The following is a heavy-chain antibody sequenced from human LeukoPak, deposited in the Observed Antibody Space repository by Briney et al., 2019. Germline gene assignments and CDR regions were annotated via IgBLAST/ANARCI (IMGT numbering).Heavy chain of an antibody. CDR3: ARTFTYYYDSSGYNYFDY. CDR2: ISSSSSYI. V-gene: IGHV3-21*01. J-gene: IGHJ4*02. D-gene: IGHD3-22*01. CDR1: GFTFSSYS. Sequence: SGGSLRLSCAASGFTFSSYSMNWVRQAPGKGLEWVSSISSSSSYIYYADSVKGRFTISRDNAKNSLYLQMNSLRAEDTAVYYCARTFTYYYDSSGYNYFDYWGQGTLVTVSS.